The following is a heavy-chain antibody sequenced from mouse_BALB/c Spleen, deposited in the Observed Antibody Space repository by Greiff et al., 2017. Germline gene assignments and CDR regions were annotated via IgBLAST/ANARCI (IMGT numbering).Heavy chain of an antibody. CDR3: AREGELWFAY. Sequence: DVMLVESGGGLVKPGGSLKLSCAASGFTFSSYAMSWVRQTPEKRLEWVASISSGGSTYYPDSVKGRFTISRDNARNILYLQMSSLRSEDTAMYYCAREGELWFAYWGQGTLVTVSA. V-gene: IGHV5-6-5*01. CDR2: ISSGGST. J-gene: IGHJ3*01. CDR1: GFTFSSYA.